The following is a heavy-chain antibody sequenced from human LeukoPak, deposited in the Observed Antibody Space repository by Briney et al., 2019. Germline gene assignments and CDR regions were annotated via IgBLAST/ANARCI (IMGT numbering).Heavy chain of an antibody. CDR2: ISYDGSNK. Sequence: GGSLRLSCVSSGFTFSSYAMHWVRQAPGKGLEWVAVISYDGSNKYYADSVKGRFTISRDNSTNTLYLQMSSLRTEDTAVYYCARDAQLRWANYYSDYWGQGTLVTVSS. CDR3: ARDAQLRWANYYSDY. V-gene: IGHV3-30*04. J-gene: IGHJ4*02. D-gene: IGHD4-23*01. CDR1: GFTFSSYA.